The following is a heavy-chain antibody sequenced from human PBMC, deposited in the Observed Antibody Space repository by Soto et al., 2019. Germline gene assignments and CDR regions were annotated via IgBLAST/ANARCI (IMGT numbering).Heavy chain of an antibody. D-gene: IGHD3-22*01. Sequence: PGGSLRLSCAASGFTFSSYGMHWVRQAPGKGLEWVAVISYDGSNKYYADSVKGRFTISRDNSKNTLYLQMNSLRAEDTAVYYCAKDSYYYDSSGYSYPGFDYWGQGTLVTVSS. CDR3: AKDSYYYDSSGYSYPGFDY. V-gene: IGHV3-30*18. CDR1: GFTFSSYG. CDR2: ISYDGSNK. J-gene: IGHJ4*02.